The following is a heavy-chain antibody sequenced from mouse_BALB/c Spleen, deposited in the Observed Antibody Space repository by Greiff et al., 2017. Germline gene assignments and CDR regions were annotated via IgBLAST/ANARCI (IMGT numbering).Heavy chain of an antibody. V-gene: IGHV1-69*02. Sequence: QVQLQQPGAELVRPGASVKLSCKASGYTFTSYWINWVKQRPGQGLEWIGNIYPSDSYTNYNQKFKDKATLTVDKSSSTAYMQLSSPTSEDSAVYYCTRTGNYLYYFDYWGQGTTLTVSS. D-gene: IGHD2-1*01. CDR1: GYTFTSYW. CDR3: TRTGNYLYYFDY. CDR2: IYPSDSYT. J-gene: IGHJ2*01.